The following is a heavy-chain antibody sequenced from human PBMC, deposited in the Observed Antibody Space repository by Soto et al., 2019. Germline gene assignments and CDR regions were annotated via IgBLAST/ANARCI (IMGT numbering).Heavy chain of an antibody. J-gene: IGHJ4*02. Sequence: PSETLSLTCTVSGGSISSYYWSWIRQPPGKGLEWIGYIYYSGSTNYNPSLKSRVTISVDTSKNQFSLKLSSVTAADTAVYSCAGGPPSGYSSLDYWGQGTLVTVSS. CDR1: GGSISSYY. V-gene: IGHV4-59*01. D-gene: IGHD6-13*01. CDR3: AGGPPSGYSSLDY. CDR2: IYYSGST.